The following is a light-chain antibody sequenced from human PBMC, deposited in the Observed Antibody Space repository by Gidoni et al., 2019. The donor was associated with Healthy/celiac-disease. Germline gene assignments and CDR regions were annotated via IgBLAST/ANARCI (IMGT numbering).Light chain of an antibody. V-gene: IGKV3-20*01. J-gene: IGKJ3*01. CDR3: QQYGSSPRT. CDR1: QSVSSSY. CDR2: GAS. Sequence: EIVLTQSPGTLSLSPGESATLSCRASQSVSSSYLAWYQQTPGQAPRLLIYGASSRATGIPDRFSGSGSVTDFTLTISRLEPEDFAVYYCQQYGSSPRTFGPGTKVEIK.